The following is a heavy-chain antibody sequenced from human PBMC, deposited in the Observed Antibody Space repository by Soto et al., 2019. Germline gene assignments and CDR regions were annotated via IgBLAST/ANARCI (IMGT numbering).Heavy chain of an antibody. J-gene: IGHJ4*02. CDR3: ARQKQWLVSGDYFDY. D-gene: IGHD6-19*01. CDR1: GGSISSSSYY. CDR2: IYYSGST. V-gene: IGHV4-39*01. Sequence: PSETLSLTCTVSGGSISSSSYYWGWIRQPPGKGLEWIGSIYYSGSTYYNPSLKSRVTISVDTSKNQFSLKLSSVTAADTAVYYCARQKQWLVSGDYFDYWGQGTLVTVSS.